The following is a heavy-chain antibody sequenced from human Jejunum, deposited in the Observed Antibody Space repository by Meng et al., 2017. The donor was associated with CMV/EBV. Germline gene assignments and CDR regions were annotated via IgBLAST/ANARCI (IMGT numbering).Heavy chain of an antibody. CDR1: VAYVSACY. D-gene: IGHD3-22*01. J-gene: IGHJ5*01. CDR2: ISVSVYS. CDR3: VRDLIRDHSGSWFDS. Sequence: QLPCSGPELLTLPTPTSLTCSVSVAYVSACYCSWIRQSAGKGLEWIGRISVSVYSDYSPSLKSRVTMSVDTSKNQFSLSLNSVTPADTALYYCVRDLIRDHSGSWFDSWGQGTLVTVSS. V-gene: IGHV4-4*07.